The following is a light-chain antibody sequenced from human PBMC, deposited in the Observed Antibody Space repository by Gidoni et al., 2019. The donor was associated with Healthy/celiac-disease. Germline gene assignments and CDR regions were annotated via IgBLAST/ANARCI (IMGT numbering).Light chain of an antibody. V-gene: IGKV4-1*01. CDR3: QQYYSTLT. J-gene: IGKJ4*01. Sequence: RATINCNSSQSVLYSSKNKNYLAWYQQKPGQPPKLLIYWASTREAGGPDRFSGSGTGTDFTLTISSLQAEDVAVYYCQQYYSTLTFGGGTKVEIK. CDR1: QSVLYSSKNKNY. CDR2: WAS.